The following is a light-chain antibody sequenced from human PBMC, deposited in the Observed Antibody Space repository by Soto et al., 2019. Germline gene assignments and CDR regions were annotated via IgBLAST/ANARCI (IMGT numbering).Light chain of an antibody. CDR2: AAS. V-gene: IGKV1-39*01. CDR3: HQYYSFPRT. CDR1: QTISNY. Sequence: DIQMTQTPSSLSASVGDRVTIACRASQTISNYLHWYQQKPGKAPKLLIYAASSLQSGVPSRFSGSGSGTEFTLTITSLQPDDFATYYCHQYYSFPRTFGQGSKVDI. J-gene: IGKJ1*01.